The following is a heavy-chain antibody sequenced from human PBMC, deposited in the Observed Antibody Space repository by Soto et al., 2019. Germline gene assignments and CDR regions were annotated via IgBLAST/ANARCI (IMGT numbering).Heavy chain of an antibody. CDR3: ARDGEYYYGSGSSQYGMDV. CDR1: GFTFSSYA. CDR2: ISYDGSNK. V-gene: IGHV3-30*04. J-gene: IGHJ6*02. D-gene: IGHD3-10*01. Sequence: GGSLRLSCAASGFTFSSYAMHWVRQAPGKGLEWVAVISYDGSNKYYADSVKGRFTISRDNSKNTLYLQMNSLRAEDTAVYYCARDGEYYYGSGSSQYGMDVWGQGT.